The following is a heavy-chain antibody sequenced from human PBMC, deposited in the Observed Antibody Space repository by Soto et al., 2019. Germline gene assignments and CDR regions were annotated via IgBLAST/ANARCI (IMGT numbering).Heavy chain of an antibody. CDR1: GFTFSSYA. CDR3: ARAGCDGGSCYTLVGLRYGMDV. V-gene: IGHV3-30-3*01. J-gene: IGHJ6*02. Sequence: QVQLVESGGGVVQPGRSQRLSCAASGFTFSSYAMYWVRQAPGKGLEWVAVISYDRNNKYYADSVKGRFTISRDNSKNTLYLQMNSLRAEDTAVYYCARAGCDGGSCYTLVGLRYGMDVWGQGTTVTVSS. CDR2: ISYDRNNK. D-gene: IGHD2-15*01.